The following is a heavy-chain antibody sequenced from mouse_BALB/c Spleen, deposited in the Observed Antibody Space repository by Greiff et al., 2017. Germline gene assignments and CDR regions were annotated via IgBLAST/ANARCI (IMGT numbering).Heavy chain of an antibody. D-gene: IGHD3-1*01. CDR3: ARGWLGLRCFGY. J-gene: IGHJ2*01. V-gene: IGHV1-80*01. CDR2: IYPGDGDT. Sequence: VQLQQSGAELVRPGSSVKISCKASGYAFSSYWMNWVKQRPGQGLEWIGQIYPGDGDTNYNGKFKGKATLTADKSSSTAYMQLSSLTSEDSAVYFCARGWLGLRCFGYWGQGTTLTVSS. CDR1: GYAFSSYW.